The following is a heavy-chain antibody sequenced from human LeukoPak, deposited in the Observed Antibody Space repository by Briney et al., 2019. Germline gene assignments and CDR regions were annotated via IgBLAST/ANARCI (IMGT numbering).Heavy chain of an antibody. D-gene: IGHD6-19*01. Sequence: ASVMVSCKVSGYTLTELSMHWVRQAPGKGLEWMGGFDPEDGETIYAQKFQGRVTMTEDTSTDTAYMELSSLRSEDTAVYYCATDRPNVAVAIFDYWGQGTLVTVSS. CDR2: FDPEDGET. CDR3: ATDRPNVAVAIFDY. CDR1: GYTLTELS. V-gene: IGHV1-24*01. J-gene: IGHJ4*02.